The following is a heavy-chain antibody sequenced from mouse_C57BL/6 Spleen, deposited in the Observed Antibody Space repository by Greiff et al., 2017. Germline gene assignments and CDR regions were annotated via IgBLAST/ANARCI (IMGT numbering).Heavy chain of an antibody. D-gene: IGHD1-1*01. CDR2: IHPNSGST. J-gene: IGHJ4*01. Sequence: QVQLQQPGAELVKPGASVKLSCKASGYTFTSYWMHWVKQRPGQGLEWIGMIHPNSGSTNYNEKFKSKATLTVDKSSSTAYMQLSSLTSEDSAVYYGARSYYYGSRPVAMDYWGQGTSVTVSS. V-gene: IGHV1-64*01. CDR1: GYTFTSYW. CDR3: ARSYYYGSRPVAMDY.